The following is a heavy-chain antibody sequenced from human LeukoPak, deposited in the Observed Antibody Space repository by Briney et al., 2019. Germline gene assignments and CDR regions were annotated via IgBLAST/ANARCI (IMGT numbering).Heavy chain of an antibody. CDR3: ASRVLTVTRGITQLASYYYYSMDV. V-gene: IGHV4-34*01. D-gene: IGHD3-10*01. J-gene: IGHJ6*03. Sequence: GSLRLSCAASGFTFSSYGMSLIRQPPGKGLEWIGEINHSGSTNYSPSPQSRVTMSVDTSKNQFSLKLSSVTAADTAVYYCASRVLTVTRGITQLASYYYYSMDVWGKGTTVTISS. CDR2: INHSGST. CDR1: GFTFSSYG.